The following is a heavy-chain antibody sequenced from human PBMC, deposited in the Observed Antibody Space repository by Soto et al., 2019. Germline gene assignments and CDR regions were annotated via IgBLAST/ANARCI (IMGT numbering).Heavy chain of an antibody. D-gene: IGHD2-15*01. J-gene: IGHJ4*02. CDR3: ARGGSPTPNFDY. CDR1: GGSISSYY. CDR2: IFYSGST. V-gene: IGHV4-59*08. Sequence: QVQLQESGPGLVKPSETLSLTCSVSGGSISSYYWSWIRQPPGKRLEWIGYIFYSGSTNYNPSLKSRXXIXVAXSKNQFSLKLSSVTAADTAVYYCARGGSPTPNFDYWGQGTLVTVSS.